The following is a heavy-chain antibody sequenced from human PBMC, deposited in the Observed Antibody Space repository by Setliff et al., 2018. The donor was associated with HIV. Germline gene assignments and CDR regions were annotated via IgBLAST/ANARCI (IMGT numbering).Heavy chain of an antibody. D-gene: IGHD6-19*01. V-gene: IGHV1-2*06. CDR3: ARLPCSGGNCNRPPIHYYMDV. CDR2: IFPHNVAT. J-gene: IGHJ6*03. CDR1: GYDFHAFY. Sequence: ASVKVSCKASGYDFHAFYIHWVRQAPGQQLEWMGRIFPHNVATRVAETFRGRVTMTRDTTISTGYMELRGLTSYDTAVYYCARLPCSGGNCNRPPIHYYMDVWGQGTTVTVSS.